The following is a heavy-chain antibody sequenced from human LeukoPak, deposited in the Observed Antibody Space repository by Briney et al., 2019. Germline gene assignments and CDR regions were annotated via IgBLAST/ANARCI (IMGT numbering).Heavy chain of an antibody. CDR1: GGSISSGDYY. CDR3: ARAPRYDSSGYNFDY. Sequence: PSETLSLTCTVSGGSISSGDYYWSWIRQPPGKGLEWIGYIYYSGSTYYNPSLKSRVTISVDSSKNQFSLKLSSVTAADTAVYYCARAPRYDSSGYNFDYWGQGTLVTVSS. D-gene: IGHD3-22*01. J-gene: IGHJ4*02. CDR2: IYYSGST. V-gene: IGHV4-30-4*01.